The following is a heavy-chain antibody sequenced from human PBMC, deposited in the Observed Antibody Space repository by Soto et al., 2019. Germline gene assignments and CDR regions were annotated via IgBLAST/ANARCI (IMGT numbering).Heavy chain of an antibody. V-gene: IGHV1-69*13. J-gene: IGHJ6*02. D-gene: IGHD1-1*01. Sequence: SVKVSCKASAGRVSSYAINWVRQAPGEGLEWMGGIIPIFGTANYAQKFQGRVTITAEESTSTAYMELSSLRSEDTAVYYCARVTTFTNDGYYYYGMDVWGQGTTVTVSS. CDR1: AGRVSSYA. CDR3: ARVTTFTNDGYYYYGMDV. CDR2: IIPIFGTA.